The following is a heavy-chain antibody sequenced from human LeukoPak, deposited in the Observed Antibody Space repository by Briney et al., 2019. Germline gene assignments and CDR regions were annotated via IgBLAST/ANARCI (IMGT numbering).Heavy chain of an antibody. D-gene: IGHD5-18*01. CDR1: GFTFSSSA. J-gene: IGHJ4*02. Sequence: GGSLRLSCAASGFTFSSSAMSWVRQAPGKGLEWVSAISGSGDSTYYADSVKGRFTISRDNSKNTLYLQMNSLRAEDTAVYYCARDTAMASIDYWGQGTLVTVSS. V-gene: IGHV3-23*01. CDR3: ARDTAMASIDY. CDR2: ISGSGDST.